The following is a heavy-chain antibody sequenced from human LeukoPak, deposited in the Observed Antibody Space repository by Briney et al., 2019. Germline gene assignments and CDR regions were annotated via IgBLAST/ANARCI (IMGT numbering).Heavy chain of an antibody. CDR3: ARGAPRNWFDP. CDR1: GDSVSSNNAA. J-gene: IGHJ5*02. V-gene: IGHV6-1*01. Sequence: SQTLSLTCAISGDSVSSNNAAWNCIRQSPSRGLEWLGRTYYRSKWYNDYAVAVESRITINPDTSKNQFSLQLNSVTPEDTAAYYCARGAPRNWFDPWGQGTLVTVSS. CDR2: TYYRSKWYN.